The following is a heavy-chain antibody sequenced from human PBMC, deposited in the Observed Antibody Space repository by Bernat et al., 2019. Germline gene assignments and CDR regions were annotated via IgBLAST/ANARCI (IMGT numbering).Heavy chain of an antibody. J-gene: IGHJ3*02. Sequence: EVQLVESGGGLVQPGGSLRLSCAASGFTFSSYWMSWVRQAPGKGLEWVANIKQDGSEKYYVDSVKGRFTISRDNAKNSLYLQMDSLRAGDTAVYFCARGVRGDNGFDIWGQGTTVIVSS. V-gene: IGHV3-7*05. D-gene: IGHD4-17*01. CDR1: GFTFSSYW. CDR3: ARGVRGDNGFDI. CDR2: IKQDGSEK.